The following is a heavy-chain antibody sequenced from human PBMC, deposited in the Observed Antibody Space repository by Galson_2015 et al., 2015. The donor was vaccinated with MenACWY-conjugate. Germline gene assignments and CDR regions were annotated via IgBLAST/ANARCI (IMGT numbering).Heavy chain of an antibody. CDR2: INPSDSYA. D-gene: IGHD5-18*01. V-gene: IGHV5-10-1*01. Sequence: ISCKGSGYNFITYWISWVRQMPGKGLEWMARINPSDSYANYNSSFQGHVTISADKSTGTAFLQWSSLKSSDTAVYFCARHHVNTAMFLDSWGQGTLVTVSS. J-gene: IGHJ4*02. CDR1: GYNFITYW. CDR3: ARHHVNTAMFLDS.